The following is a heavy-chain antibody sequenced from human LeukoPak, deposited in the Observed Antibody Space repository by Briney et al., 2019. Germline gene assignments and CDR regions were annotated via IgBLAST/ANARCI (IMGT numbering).Heavy chain of an antibody. D-gene: IGHD2-2*01. J-gene: IGHJ6*03. CDR3: AAVLGYCSSTSCPYYYMDV. Sequence: GTSVKVSCEASGFTFTSSAMQWVRQARGQRLEWIGWIVVGSGNTNYAQKFQERVTITRDMSTSTAYMELSSLRSEDTAVYYCAAVLGYCSSTSCPYYYMDVWGKGTTVTVSS. CDR1: GFTFTSSA. CDR2: IVVGSGNT. V-gene: IGHV1-58*02.